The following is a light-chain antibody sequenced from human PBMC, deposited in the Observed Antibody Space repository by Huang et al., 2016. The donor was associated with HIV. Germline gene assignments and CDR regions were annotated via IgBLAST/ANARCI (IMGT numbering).Light chain of an antibody. V-gene: IGKV3-15*01. Sequence: EIVMTQSPASLPVSPGERATLSCRARQSVNSDLSWYQKKPGQAPRLLMYGASTRATGSPPRFSGSGSGTNFTLTISSLQYEDFAFYYCHQYHDWRRTFGQGTKVEVK. CDR2: GAS. CDR1: QSVNSD. CDR3: HQYHDWRRT. J-gene: IGKJ1*01.